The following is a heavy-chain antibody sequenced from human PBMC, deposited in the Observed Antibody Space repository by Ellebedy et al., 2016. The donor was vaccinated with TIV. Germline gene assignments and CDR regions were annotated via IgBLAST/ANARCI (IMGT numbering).Heavy chain of an antibody. J-gene: IGHJ4*02. V-gene: IGHV3-49*03. D-gene: IGHD3-10*01. CDR2: IRSKAFGGTA. CDR3: TRFDYGSGKYLNFFDY. Sequence: GESLKISXTVSGFTFVDYAMSWFRQAPGKGLEWVGFIRSKAFGGTAEYAASVKGRFTISRDDSKTIAYLQMNNLRSEDTAVYHCTRFDYGSGKYLNFFDYWGQGTPVTVSS. CDR1: GFTFVDYA.